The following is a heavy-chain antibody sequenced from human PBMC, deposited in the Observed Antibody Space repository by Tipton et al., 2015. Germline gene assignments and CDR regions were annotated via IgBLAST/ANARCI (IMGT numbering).Heavy chain of an antibody. Sequence: GSLRLSCAASGFTFSSFWMHWVRQVPGKGLVWVSRINSDGSSTTYAESVKGRFTISRDNAKNTLYLQMNSLRPEDTAVYYCARVVDASSWGSHWFESWGRGTLVTVSS. D-gene: IGHD6-13*01. J-gene: IGHJ5*01. CDR1: GFTFSSFW. CDR3: ARVVDASSWGSHWFES. V-gene: IGHV3-74*03. CDR2: INSDGSST.